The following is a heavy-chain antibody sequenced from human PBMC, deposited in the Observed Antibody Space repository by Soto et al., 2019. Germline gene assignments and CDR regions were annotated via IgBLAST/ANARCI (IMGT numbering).Heavy chain of an antibody. D-gene: IGHD3-10*01. V-gene: IGHV4-30-2*03. CDR1: GGSISSDGYS. CDR3: ACASGIIDNWFDP. Sequence: SETLSLTCAVSGGSISSDGYSWSWIRQPPGKGLEWIGYIFYTRTTYYNPSLNSRVTISVDTPKNQFSVKLTSVIAADTAVYCCACASGIIDNWFDPWGQGTLVTVSS. CDR2: IFYTRTT. J-gene: IGHJ5*02.